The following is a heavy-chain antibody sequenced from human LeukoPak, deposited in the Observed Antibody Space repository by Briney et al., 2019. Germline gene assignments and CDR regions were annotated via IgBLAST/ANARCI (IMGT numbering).Heavy chain of an antibody. CDR1: GGTFSSYA. CDR3: ATVTGGYFDY. J-gene: IGHJ4*02. D-gene: IGHD2-21*02. V-gene: IGHV1-69*06. CDR2: IIPIFGTA. Sequence: SVKVSCKASGGTFSSYAISWVRQAPGQGLEWMGGIIPIFGTANYAQKFQGRVTMTEDTSTDTAYMELSSLRSEDTAVYYCATVTGGYFDYWGQGTLVTVSS.